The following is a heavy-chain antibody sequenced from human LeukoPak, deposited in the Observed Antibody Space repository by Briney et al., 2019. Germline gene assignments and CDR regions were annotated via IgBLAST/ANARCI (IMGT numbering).Heavy chain of an antibody. CDR3: AKDNDYAI. D-gene: IGHD5-12*01. Sequence: TGGSLRLSCAASGFTFSSYEMNWVRQAPGKGLEWVSYISSSGSTIYYADSVKGRFTISRDNSKNTPYLQVNSLRPEDTAVYYCAKDNDYAIWGQGTLVTVSS. V-gene: IGHV3-48*03. J-gene: IGHJ3*02. CDR1: GFTFSSYE. CDR2: ISSSGSTI.